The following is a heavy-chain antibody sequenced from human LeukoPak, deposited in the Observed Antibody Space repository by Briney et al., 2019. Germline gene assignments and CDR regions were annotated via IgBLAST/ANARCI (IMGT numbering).Heavy chain of an antibody. CDR1: GSTFSSYV. Sequence: GGSLRLSCAASGSTFSSYVMHWVRQAPGKGLEWVAVMWSDGSNRYYADSVKGRFTISRDNSKNTLYLQMNSLKAEDTAVYYCVREGMASHCYDYWGQGTLVTVSS. CDR2: MWSDGSNR. V-gene: IGHV3-33*01. J-gene: IGHJ4*02. D-gene: IGHD2-21*01. CDR3: VREGMASHCYDY.